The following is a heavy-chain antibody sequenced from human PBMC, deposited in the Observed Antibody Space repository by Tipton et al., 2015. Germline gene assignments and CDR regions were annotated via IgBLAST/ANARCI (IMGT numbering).Heavy chain of an antibody. CDR1: AYSITSDYY. Sequence: LRLSCAVSAYSITSDYYWGWIRQPPGKGLEWIGSISHSGDTNYNPSLKSRVTISLDTSKNQFSLKVNSVTAADTAVYYCATLVDGYSRIPWGQGTRVTVSS. D-gene: IGHD5-24*01. J-gene: IGHJ5*02. V-gene: IGHV4-38-2*01. CDR2: ISHSGDT. CDR3: ATLVDGYSRIP.